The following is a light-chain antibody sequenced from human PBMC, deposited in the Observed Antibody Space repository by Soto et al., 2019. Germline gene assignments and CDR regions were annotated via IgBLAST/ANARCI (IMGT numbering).Light chain of an antibody. CDR2: GAS. J-gene: IGKJ2*01. V-gene: IGKV3-15*01. Sequence: EIVMTQSPATLSVSPGERATLSCRASQSVSSNLAWYQQKPGQAPRLLIYGASTRATGIPARFSGSGSGTELPLTFSSPQSEDFAVYYCQQYKNWPPYTFGQGTKREIK. CDR3: QQYKNWPPYT. CDR1: QSVSSN.